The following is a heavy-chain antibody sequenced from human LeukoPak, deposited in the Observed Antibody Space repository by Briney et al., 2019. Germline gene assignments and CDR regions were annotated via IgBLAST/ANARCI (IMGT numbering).Heavy chain of an antibody. CDR3: ARGGGISHYYMDV. D-gene: IGHD6-13*01. CDR2: IYYSGST. V-gene: IGHV4-59*01. Sequence: PSETLSLTCTVSGGSITSYYWSWIRQPPGKGLECIGYIYYSGSTNYNPSLKSRVTISVDTSKNQFSLMLNSVTAADTAVYYCARGGGISHYYMDVWGKGTTVTISS. CDR1: GGSITSYY. J-gene: IGHJ6*03.